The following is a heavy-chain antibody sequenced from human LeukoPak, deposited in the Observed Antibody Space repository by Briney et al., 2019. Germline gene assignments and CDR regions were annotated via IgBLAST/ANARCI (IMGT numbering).Heavy chain of an antibody. Sequence: PGGSLRLSCAASGFTFSTYSINWVRQAPGKGLVWVSRINSDGSSTSYADSVKGRFTISRDNAKNTLYLQMNSLRAEDTAVYYCARGDGIAFDIWGQGTMVTVSS. CDR3: ARGDGIAFDI. V-gene: IGHV3-74*01. J-gene: IGHJ3*02. D-gene: IGHD3-16*01. CDR2: INSDGSST. CDR1: GFTFSTYS.